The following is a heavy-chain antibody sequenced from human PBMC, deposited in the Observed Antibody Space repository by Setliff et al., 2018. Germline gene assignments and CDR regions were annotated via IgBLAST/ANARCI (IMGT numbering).Heavy chain of an antibody. Sequence: SCKASGYTFSSYGISWVRQAPGQGLEWVALIWYDGSNKYYADSVKGRFTISRDNAKNSLYLQMNSLRAEDTALYYCVRAFWTYSDYASLACFDYWGQGALVTVSS. CDR1: GYTFSSYG. CDR3: VRAFWTYSDYASLACFDY. D-gene: IGHD5-12*01. CDR2: IWYDGSNK. V-gene: IGHV3-33*01. J-gene: IGHJ4*02.